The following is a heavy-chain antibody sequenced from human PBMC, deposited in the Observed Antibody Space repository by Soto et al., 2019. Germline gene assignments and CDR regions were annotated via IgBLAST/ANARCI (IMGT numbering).Heavy chain of an antibody. Sequence: GGSLRLSCAASGFTFSSYEMNWVRQAPGKGLEWVSYISSSGSTIYYADSVKGRFTISRDNAKNSLYPQMNSLRAEDTAVYYCARGTPIGYCSSTSCIPGYYYGMDVWGQGTTVTVSS. CDR1: GFTFSSYE. CDR2: ISSSGSTI. CDR3: ARGTPIGYCSSTSCIPGYYYGMDV. D-gene: IGHD2-2*01. J-gene: IGHJ6*02. V-gene: IGHV3-48*03.